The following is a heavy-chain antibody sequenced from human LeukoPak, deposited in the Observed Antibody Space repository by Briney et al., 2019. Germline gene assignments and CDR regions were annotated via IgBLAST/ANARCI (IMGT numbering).Heavy chain of an antibody. CDR2: ISSSGTTI. CDR1: GFTFSDYY. J-gene: IGHJ3*02. D-gene: IGHD3-9*01. CDR3: AKGYDILTGYYDAFDI. Sequence: PGGSLRLSCAASGFTFSDYYMSWIRQAPGKGLEWVSYISSSGTTIYYADSVKGRFTISRDNAKNSLYLQMNSLRAEDTALYYCAKGYDILTGYYDAFDIWGQGTMVTVSS. V-gene: IGHV3-11*01.